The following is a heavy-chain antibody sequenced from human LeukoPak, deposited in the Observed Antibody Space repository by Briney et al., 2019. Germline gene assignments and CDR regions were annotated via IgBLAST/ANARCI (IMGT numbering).Heavy chain of an antibody. D-gene: IGHD1-7*01. CDR1: GFTFSSYA. Sequence: GGSLRLSCAASGFTFSSYAMSWVRQAPGKGLEWVSAISGSGGSTYYADSVKGRFTISRDNSKNTLYLQMNSLRAEDTAVYYCAKDYEDWNYARWNTFDIWGQGTMVTVPS. CDR3: AKDYEDWNYARWNTFDI. CDR2: ISGSGGST. J-gene: IGHJ3*02. V-gene: IGHV3-23*01.